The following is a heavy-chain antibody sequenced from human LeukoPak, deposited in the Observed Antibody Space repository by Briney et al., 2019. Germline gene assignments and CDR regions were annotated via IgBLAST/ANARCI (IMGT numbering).Heavy chain of an antibody. Sequence: PGGSLRLSCAASGFIFSGYWMSWVRQAPGMGLEWVANINQDGSKKYYVDSVKGRFTISRDNVENSLYLQMNSLRAEDTAVHYCAKIFCTLTSCFYDYWGQGHLVTVSS. J-gene: IGHJ4*02. CDR3: AKIFCTLTSCFYDY. D-gene: IGHD2-2*01. CDR1: GFIFSGYW. V-gene: IGHV3-7*01. CDR2: INQDGSKK.